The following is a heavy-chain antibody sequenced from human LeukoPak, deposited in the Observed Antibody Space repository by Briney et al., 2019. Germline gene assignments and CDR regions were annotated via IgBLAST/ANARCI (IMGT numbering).Heavy chain of an antibody. J-gene: IGHJ4*02. CDR1: GGSFSGYY. D-gene: IGHD3-22*01. V-gene: IGHV4-34*01. Sequence: PSETLSLTCAVYGGSFSGYYRSWIRQPPGKGLEWIGEINHSGSPNYNPSLKSRVTISVDTSKNQFSLKLSSVTAADTAVYYCARGPDYYDSSGYLDYWGQGTLVTVSS. CDR2: INHSGSP. CDR3: ARGPDYYDSSGYLDY.